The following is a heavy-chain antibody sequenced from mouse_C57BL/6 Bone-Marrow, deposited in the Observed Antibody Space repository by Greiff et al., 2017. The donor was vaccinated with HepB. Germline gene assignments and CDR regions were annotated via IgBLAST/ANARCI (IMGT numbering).Heavy chain of an antibody. CDR2: ISSGSSTI. CDR3: ARGGYYRLAWFAY. V-gene: IGHV5-17*01. Sequence: EVKLMESGGGLVKPGGSLKLSCAASGFTFSDYGMHWVRQAPEKGLEWVAYISSGSSTIYYADTVKGRFTISRDNAKNTLFLQMTSLRSEDTAMYYGARGGYYRLAWFAYWGQGTLVTVSA. J-gene: IGHJ3*01. CDR1: GFTFSDYG. D-gene: IGHD2-3*01.